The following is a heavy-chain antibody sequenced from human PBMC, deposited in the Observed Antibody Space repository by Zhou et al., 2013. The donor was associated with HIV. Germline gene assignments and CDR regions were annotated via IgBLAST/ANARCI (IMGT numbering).Heavy chain of an antibody. CDR2: ISAYNGNT. CDR3: ARAYYYDSSGYYYEGGYFDY. CDR1: GYTFTSYG. Sequence: QVQLVQSGAEVKKPGASVKVSCKASGYTFTSYGISWVRQAPGQGLEWMGWISAYNGNTNYAQKLQGRVTMTTDTSTSTAYMELRSLRSDDTAVYYCARAYYYDSSGYYYEGGYFDYWGQGTLVTVSS. J-gene: IGHJ4*02. D-gene: IGHD3-22*01. V-gene: IGHV1-18*01.